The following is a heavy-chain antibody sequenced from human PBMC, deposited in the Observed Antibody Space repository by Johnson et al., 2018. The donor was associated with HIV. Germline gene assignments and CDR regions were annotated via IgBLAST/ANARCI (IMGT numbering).Heavy chain of an antibody. J-gene: IGHJ3*02. V-gene: IGHV3-66*01. CDR2: IYSGGST. Sequence: VQLVESGGGLVQPGGSLRLSCAASGFTVSSNYMSWVRQAPGKGLEWVSVIYSGGSTYYADSVNGRFTISRDNSKNTLYLQMNSLRAEDTAVYYCARDTSRTVTPHDAFDIWGQGTMVTVSS. CDR3: ARDTSRTVTPHDAFDI. CDR1: GFTVSSNY. D-gene: IGHD4-17*01.